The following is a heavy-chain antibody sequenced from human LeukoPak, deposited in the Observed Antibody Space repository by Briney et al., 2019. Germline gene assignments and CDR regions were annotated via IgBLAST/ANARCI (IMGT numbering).Heavy chain of an antibody. Sequence: SETLSLTCTVSGGSISSYYWSWTRQPPGKGLEWIGYIYYSGSTNYNPSLKSRVTISVDTSKNQFSLKLSSVTAADTAVYYCARANRNFCVTTDCYVLDYWGQGTQVTVSS. D-gene: IGHD2-21*02. CDR1: GGSISSYY. CDR2: IYYSGST. J-gene: IGHJ4*02. V-gene: IGHV4-59*01. CDR3: ARANRNFCVTTDCYVLDY.